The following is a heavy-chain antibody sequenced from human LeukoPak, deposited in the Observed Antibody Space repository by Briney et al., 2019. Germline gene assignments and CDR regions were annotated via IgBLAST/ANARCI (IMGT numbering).Heavy chain of an antibody. CDR1: GYTFTSYY. Sequence: ASVKVSCEASGYTFTSYYMHWVRQAPGQGLEWMGIINPSGGSTSYAQKFQGRVTMTRDTSTSTAYMELSSLRSEDTAVYYCARDPFGELCDIWGQGTMVTVSS. V-gene: IGHV1-46*01. D-gene: IGHD3-10*01. J-gene: IGHJ3*02. CDR2: INPSGGST. CDR3: ARDPFGELCDI.